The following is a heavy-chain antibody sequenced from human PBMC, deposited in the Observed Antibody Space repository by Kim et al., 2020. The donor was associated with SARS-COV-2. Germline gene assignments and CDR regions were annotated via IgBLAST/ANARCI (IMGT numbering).Heavy chain of an antibody. CDR3: AKVLTGYYIRFYYYYGMDV. V-gene: IGHV3-43*01. J-gene: IGHJ6*02. Sequence: KGRFTISRDNSKNSLYLQMNSLRTEDTALYYCAKVLTGYYIRFYYYYGMDVWGQGTTVTVSS. D-gene: IGHD3-9*01.